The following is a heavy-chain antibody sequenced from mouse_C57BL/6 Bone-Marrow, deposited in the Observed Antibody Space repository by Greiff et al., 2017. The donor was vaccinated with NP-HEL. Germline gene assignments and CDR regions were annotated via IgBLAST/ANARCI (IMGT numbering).Heavy chain of an antibody. V-gene: IGHV14-4*01. CDR1: GFNIKDDY. CDR3: TTYYGYDLFAY. D-gene: IGHD2-2*01. Sequence: EVQLQESGAELVRPGASVKLSCTASGFNIKDDYMHWVKQRPEQGLEWIGWIDPENGDTESASKFQGKATITADTSSNTAYLQLSSLTSEDTAVYYCTTYYGYDLFAYWGQGTLVTVSA. CDR2: IDPENGDT. J-gene: IGHJ3*01.